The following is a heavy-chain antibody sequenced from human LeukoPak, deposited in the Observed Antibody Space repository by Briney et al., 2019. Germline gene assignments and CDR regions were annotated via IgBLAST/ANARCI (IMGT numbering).Heavy chain of an antibody. D-gene: IGHD5/OR15-5a*01. Sequence: GGSLRLSCAASGFTFSSYSMNWVRQAPGKGLEWVSSISSSSSYIYYADSVKGRFTISRDNAKNSLYLQMNSLRAEDTAVYYCAKESTGRGSFDYWGQGTLVTVSS. CDR1: GFTFSSYS. V-gene: IGHV3-21*01. CDR2: ISSSSSYI. CDR3: AKESTGRGSFDY. J-gene: IGHJ4*02.